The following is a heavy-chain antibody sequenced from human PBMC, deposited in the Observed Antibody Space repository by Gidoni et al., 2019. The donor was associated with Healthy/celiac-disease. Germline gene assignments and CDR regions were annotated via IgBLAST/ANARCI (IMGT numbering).Heavy chain of an antibody. Sequence: QVQLQESGPGLVKPSETLSLTCTVSGGSVSSGSYYWSWIRQPPGKGLEWIGYIYYSGSTNYNPSLKSRVTISVDTSKNQFSLKLSSVTAADTAVYYCARVGGGSGAVFLDVWGQGTTVTVSS. CDR2: IYYSGST. CDR1: GGSVSSGSYY. CDR3: ARVGGGSGAVFLDV. J-gene: IGHJ6*02. V-gene: IGHV4-61*01. D-gene: IGHD3-10*01.